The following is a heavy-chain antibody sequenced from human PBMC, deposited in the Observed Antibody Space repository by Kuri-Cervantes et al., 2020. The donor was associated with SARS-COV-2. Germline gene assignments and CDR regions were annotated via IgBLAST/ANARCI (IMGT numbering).Heavy chain of an antibody. Sequence: SETLSLTCTVSGGSISSYYWSWIRQPPGKGLEWIGYIYYSGSTNYNPSLKSRVTISVDTSKNQFSLKLSSVTAADTAVYYCARLPRLFIWFDPWGQGTLVTVSS. CDR2: IYYSGST. J-gene: IGHJ5*02. D-gene: IGHD3-22*01. CDR3: ARLPRLFIWFDP. CDR1: GGSISSYY. V-gene: IGHV4-59*08.